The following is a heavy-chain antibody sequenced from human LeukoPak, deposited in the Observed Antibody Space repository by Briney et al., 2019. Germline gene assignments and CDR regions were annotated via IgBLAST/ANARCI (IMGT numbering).Heavy chain of an antibody. V-gene: IGHV4-59*01. D-gene: IGHD3-16*01. J-gene: IGHJ4*02. CDR3: TRDRGSEGGFDY. Sequence: PSETLSLTCTVSGGSISSYYWSWIRQPPGKGLEWIGYIYSSGSTNYNPSLKSRVTLSVDTSKNQLSLQLSSVTAADTAVYYCTRDRGSEGGFDYWGQGMLVTVSS. CDR1: GGSISSYY. CDR2: IYSSGST.